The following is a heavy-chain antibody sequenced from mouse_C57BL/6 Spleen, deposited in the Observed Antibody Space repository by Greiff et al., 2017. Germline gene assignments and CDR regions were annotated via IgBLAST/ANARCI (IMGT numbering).Heavy chain of an antibody. Sequence: EVKLVESGGGLVKPGGSLKLSCAASGFTFSSYAMSWVRQTPEKRLEWVATISDGGSYTYYPDNVKGRFTISRDNAKNNLYLQMSHLKSEDTAMYYCARETYDYGFDYWGQGTTLTVSS. CDR3: ARETYDYGFDY. J-gene: IGHJ2*01. CDR2: ISDGGSYT. D-gene: IGHD2-4*01. CDR1: GFTFSSYA. V-gene: IGHV5-4*01.